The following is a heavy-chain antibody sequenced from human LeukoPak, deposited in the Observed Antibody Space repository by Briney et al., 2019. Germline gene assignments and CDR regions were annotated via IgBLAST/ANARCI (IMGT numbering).Heavy chain of an antibody. CDR3: ARDVAALRLVDY. D-gene: IGHD6-13*01. J-gene: IGHJ4*02. CDR2: INPNSGGT. CDR1: GYTFTAYY. V-gene: IGHV1-2*02. Sequence: GASVNVSFKASGYTFTAYYMHWVRQAPGQGLEWMGWINPNSGGTNYAQNFQDRVTMTRDTSISTAYMELSRLTSDDTAIYYCARDVAALRLVDYWGQGTLVTVSS.